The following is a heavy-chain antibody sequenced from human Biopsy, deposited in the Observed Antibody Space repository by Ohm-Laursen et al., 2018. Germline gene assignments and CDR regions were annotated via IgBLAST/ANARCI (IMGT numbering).Heavy chain of an antibody. CDR1: GDTISTYY. J-gene: IGHJ2*01. Sequence: TLSLTCTVSGDTISTYYWNWIRQTPGKGLEWIGYIHYTGHIRINPSLNSRATISVDTSKDQFSLKLSFLTAADTAIYYCARNRVDVVKVTTIGWNFDLWGRGTLVTVS. CDR2: IHYTGHI. V-gene: IGHV4-59*08. D-gene: IGHD5-12*01. CDR3: ARNRVDVVKVTTIGWNFDL.